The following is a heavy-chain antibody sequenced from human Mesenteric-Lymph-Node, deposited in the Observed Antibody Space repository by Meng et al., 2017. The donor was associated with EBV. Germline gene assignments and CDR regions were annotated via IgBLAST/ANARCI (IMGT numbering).Heavy chain of an antibody. Sequence: GSGRFLASQTLSLTCAVYGATFRVYYWSRLRQPPGKGLEWIGEINHSGTTNLNPSLESRVTISVDTSKNQLSLKLTSLTAADTAVYYCARLGTGHWGQGTLVTVSS. CDR3: ARLGTGH. J-gene: IGHJ4*02. CDR2: INHSGTT. CDR1: GATFRVYY. D-gene: IGHD1-14*01. V-gene: IGHV4-34*01.